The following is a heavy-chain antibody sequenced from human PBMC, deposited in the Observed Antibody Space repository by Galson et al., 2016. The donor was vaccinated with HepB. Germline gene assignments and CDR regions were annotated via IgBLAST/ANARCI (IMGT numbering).Heavy chain of an antibody. Sequence: SLRLSCAASGFTFSNAWMSWVRQAPGKGLEWVGRIKSKTDGGTRDYAAPVKGRFTISRDDSKNTLYLQMNSLKTEDTAVYYCTTDLSYDILTGYYYPNSFDPWGQGTLVTVSS. CDR2: IKSKTDGGTR. CDR1: GFTFSNAW. V-gene: IGHV3-15*01. D-gene: IGHD3-9*01. CDR3: TTDLSYDILTGYYYPNSFDP. J-gene: IGHJ5*02.